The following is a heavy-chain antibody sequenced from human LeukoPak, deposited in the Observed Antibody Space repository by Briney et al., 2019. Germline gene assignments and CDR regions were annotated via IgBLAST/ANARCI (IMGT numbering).Heavy chain of an antibody. J-gene: IGHJ5*02. CDR1: GGSFSGYY. CDR2: INHSGST. Sequence: PSETLSLTCAVYGGSFSGYYWSWIRQPPGKGLEWSGEINHSGSTNYNPSLKSRVTISVDTSKNQFSLKLSSVAAADTAVYYCARENSITMVRGVIIRNNWFDPWGQGTLVTVSS. CDR3: ARENSITMVRGVIIRNNWFDP. V-gene: IGHV4-34*01. D-gene: IGHD3-10*01.